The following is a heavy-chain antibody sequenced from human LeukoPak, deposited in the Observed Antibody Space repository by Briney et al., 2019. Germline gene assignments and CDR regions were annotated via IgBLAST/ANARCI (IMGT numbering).Heavy chain of an antibody. V-gene: IGHV3-53*01. D-gene: IGHD3-22*01. CDR1: GFTVSSNY. Sequence: GGSLKLSCAASGFTVSSNYMSWVRQAPGKGLEWVSVIYSDGSTYYADSVKGRFTISRDNSKNTLYLQMNSLSPEDTAVYYCARVFGYYSPYFDYWGQGTLVTVSS. J-gene: IGHJ4*02. CDR3: ARVFGYYSPYFDY. CDR2: IYSDGST.